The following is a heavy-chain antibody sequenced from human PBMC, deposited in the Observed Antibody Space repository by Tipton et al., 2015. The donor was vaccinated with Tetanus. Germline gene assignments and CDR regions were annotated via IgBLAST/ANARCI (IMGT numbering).Heavy chain of an antibody. V-gene: IGHV4-59*12. CDR2: VYYSGST. Sequence: TLSLTCTVSGGSINNYYWSWIRQPPGKGLEWIGYVYYSGSTNYNPSLKSRVTISVDTSKNQFSLNLSSVTAADTAVYYCARSGYYSRAYYHYRMDVWGQGTTVCVSS. D-gene: IGHD3-9*01. CDR1: GGSINNYY. J-gene: IGHJ6*02. CDR3: ARSGYYSRAYYHYRMDV.